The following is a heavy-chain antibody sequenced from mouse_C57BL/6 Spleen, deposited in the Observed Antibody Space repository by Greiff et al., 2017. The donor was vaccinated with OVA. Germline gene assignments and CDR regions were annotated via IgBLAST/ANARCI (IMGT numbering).Heavy chain of an antibody. CDR2: IDPSDSYT. J-gene: IGHJ4*01. Sequence: QVQLQQPGAELVRPGNSVKLSCKASGYTFTSYWMHWVKQMPGQGLEWIGVIDPSDSYTNYNQKFKGKANFTVDTSSSTAYMQLSSLTSEDSAVYYCARSGGNYAMDYWGQGTSVTVSS. D-gene: IGHD3-1*01. CDR1: GYTFTSYW. CDR3: ARSGGNYAMDY. V-gene: IGHV1-59*01.